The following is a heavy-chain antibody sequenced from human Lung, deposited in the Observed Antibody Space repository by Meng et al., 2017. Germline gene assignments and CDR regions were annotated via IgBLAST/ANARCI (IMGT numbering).Heavy chain of an antibody. J-gene: IGHJ4*02. D-gene: IGHD3-10*01. CDR3: ARGTPGRSYCDY. Sequence: HVQLPQSGAEVKQPGAFLKASCKASDYTFTGYGVCWVRQAPGQGLEWMAWLGAHPGDTSFAPKFLGRVTVTADTATATAYMELRSLRSDDTAVYYCARGTPGRSYCDYWGLGTLVTVSS. CDR1: DYTFTGYG. V-gene: IGHV1-18*01. CDR2: LGAHPGDT.